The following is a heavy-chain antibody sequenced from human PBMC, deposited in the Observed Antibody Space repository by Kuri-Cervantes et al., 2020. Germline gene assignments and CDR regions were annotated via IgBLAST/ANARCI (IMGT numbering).Heavy chain of an antibody. V-gene: IGHV4-39*01. CDR1: GGSISSSSYY. Sequence: SETLSLTCTVSGGSISSSSYYWGWIRQPPGKGLEWIGSIYYSGSTYYKPSLKSRVTISVDTSKNQFSLKLSSVTAADTAVYYCARYYDSSGYYYDRGAFDIWGQGTMVTVSS. J-gene: IGHJ3*02. CDR3: ARYYDSSGYYYDRGAFDI. D-gene: IGHD3-22*01. CDR2: IYYSGST.